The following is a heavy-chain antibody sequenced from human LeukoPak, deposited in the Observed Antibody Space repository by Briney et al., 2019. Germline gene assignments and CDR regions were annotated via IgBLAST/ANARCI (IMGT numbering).Heavy chain of an antibody. J-gene: IGHJ5*02. V-gene: IGHV4-61*02. CDR1: GDSISSGSYY. D-gene: IGHD1-7*01. Sequence: SQTLSLTCTVSGDSISSGSYYWGWIRQPAGKGLEWIGRIYNGGSTNYNPSLKSRVTISVDTSKNQFSLKLSSVTAADTAVYYCARDIQNWNYDWFDPWGQGTLITVSS. CDR2: IYNGGST. CDR3: ARDIQNWNYDWFDP.